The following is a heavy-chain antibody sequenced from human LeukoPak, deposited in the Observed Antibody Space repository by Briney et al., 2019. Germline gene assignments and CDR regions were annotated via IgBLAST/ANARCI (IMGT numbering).Heavy chain of an antibody. CDR3: ASYGDIVVVPAARAVHAFDI. CDR1: GGSISSSNW. V-gene: IGHV4-4*02. D-gene: IGHD2-2*01. Sequence: SGTLSLTCAVSGGSISSSNWWSWVRQPPGKGLEWIGEIYHSGSTNYNPSLKSRVTISVDKSTNQFSLKLSSVTAADTAVYYCASYGDIVVVPAARAVHAFDIWGQGTMVTVSS. J-gene: IGHJ3*02. CDR2: IYHSGST.